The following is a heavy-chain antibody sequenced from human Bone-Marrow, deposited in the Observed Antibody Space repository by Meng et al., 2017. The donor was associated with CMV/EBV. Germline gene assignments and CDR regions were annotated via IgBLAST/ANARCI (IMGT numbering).Heavy chain of an antibody. CDR3: ARNFDY. Sequence: GSLRLSCAVSGDSISTTNWWSWVRQTPGKGLEWIGELSHSGYTNYNPSLKSRVTISRDRSRNQFSLNLNSVTAADTAVYFCARNFDYWGLGILVTVSS. V-gene: IGHV4-4*01. CDR2: LSHSGYT. J-gene: IGHJ4*02. CDR1: GDSISTTNW.